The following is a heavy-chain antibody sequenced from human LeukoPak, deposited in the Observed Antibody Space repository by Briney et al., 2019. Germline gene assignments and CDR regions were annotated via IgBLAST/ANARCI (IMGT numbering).Heavy chain of an antibody. D-gene: IGHD4-17*01. CDR2: INPNSGGT. CDR1: GYTFTGYY. Sequence: ASVKVSCKASGYTFTGYYMHWARQAPGQGLEWMGWINPNSGGTNYAQKFQGRVTMTRDTSISTAYMELSRLRSDDTAVYYCASTTVTTHAFDIWGQGTMVTVSS. CDR3: ASTTVTTHAFDI. J-gene: IGHJ3*02. V-gene: IGHV1-2*02.